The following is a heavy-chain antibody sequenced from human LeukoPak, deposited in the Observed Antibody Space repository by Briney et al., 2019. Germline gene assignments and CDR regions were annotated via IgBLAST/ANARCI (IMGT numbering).Heavy chain of an antibody. CDR3: AKELGRYSSGWYLGY. Sequence: GGSLRLSCAASGFTFSSYAMSWVRQAPGKGLEWVSAISGSGGSTYYADSVKGRFTISRDNSKNTLYLQMNSLGAEDTAVYYCAKELGRYSSGWYLGYWGQGTLVTVSS. CDR1: GFTFSSYA. V-gene: IGHV3-23*01. CDR2: ISGSGGST. D-gene: IGHD6-19*01. J-gene: IGHJ4*02.